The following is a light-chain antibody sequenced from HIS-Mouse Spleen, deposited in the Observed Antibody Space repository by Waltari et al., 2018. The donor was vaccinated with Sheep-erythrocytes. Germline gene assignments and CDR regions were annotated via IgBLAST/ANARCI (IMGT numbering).Light chain of an antibody. V-gene: IGLV3-1*01. J-gene: IGLJ2*01. CDR1: QLGDKY. Sequence: SSELTQPPSASVSPGQTASIPCSGYQLGDKYACWYQQKPGQSPVLVIYQHTKRPSGIPERFSGSNSGNTATLTISGTQAMDEADYYCQAWDSSIVVFGGGTKLTVL. CDR2: QHT. CDR3: QAWDSSIVV.